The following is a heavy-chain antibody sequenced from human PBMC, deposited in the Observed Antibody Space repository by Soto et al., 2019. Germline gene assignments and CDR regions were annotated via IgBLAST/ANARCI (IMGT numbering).Heavy chain of an antibody. D-gene: IGHD3-3*01. CDR1: GFIFSNYG. CDR2: ISYDGSKK. V-gene: IGHV3-30*03. Sequence: GGSLRLSCAASGFIFSNYGMHWVRQAPGKGLEWVSIISYDGSKKYYTDSVKGRFTISRDNSKNTLYLQMNSLRPEDTAVYYCASWRGIPYGLDVWGQGTTVTVSS. J-gene: IGHJ6*02. CDR3: ASWRGIPYGLDV.